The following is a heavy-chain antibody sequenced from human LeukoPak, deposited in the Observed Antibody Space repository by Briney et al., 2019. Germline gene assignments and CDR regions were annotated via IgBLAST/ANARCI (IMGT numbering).Heavy chain of an antibody. Sequence: GGSLRLSCAASGFTFDDYAMHWVRQAPGKGLEWVSLISWDGGSTYYADSVKGRFTISRDNSKNSLYLQMNSLRAEDTALYYCAKDMSRYSGYAHNNAFDYWGQGTLVTVSS. CDR1: GFTFDDYA. CDR3: AKDMSRYSGYAHNNAFDY. J-gene: IGHJ4*02. D-gene: IGHD5-12*01. V-gene: IGHV3-43D*03. CDR2: ISWDGGST.